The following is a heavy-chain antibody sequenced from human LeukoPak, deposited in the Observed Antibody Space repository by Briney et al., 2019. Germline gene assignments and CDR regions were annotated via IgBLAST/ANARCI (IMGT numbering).Heavy chain of an antibody. CDR2: IDTDVSAT. Sequence: GGSLRLSCAASGFAVSMYWMHWVRQAPGKGLVWVSRIDTDVSATDYADSVKGRFTISRDNAKNTLYLQMNSLRAEDTAVYYCARDDRWAPEWGQGTLVTVSS. CDR1: GFAVSMYW. V-gene: IGHV3-74*01. D-gene: IGHD1-14*01. CDR3: ARDDRWAPE. J-gene: IGHJ4*02.